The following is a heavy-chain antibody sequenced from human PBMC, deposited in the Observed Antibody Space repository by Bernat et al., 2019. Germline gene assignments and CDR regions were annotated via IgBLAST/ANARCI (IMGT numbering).Heavy chain of an antibody. J-gene: IGHJ6*03. CDR2: IYYSGST. CDR1: GGSISSYY. V-gene: IGHV4-59*01. CDR3: ARGSSRRAARYYYYYMDV. Sequence: QVQLQESGPGLVKPSETLSLTCTVSGGSISSYYWSWIRQPPGKGLEWIGYIYYSGSTNYNPSLKSRVTISVDTSKNQFSLKLSSVTAADTAVDYCARGSSRRAARYYYYYMDVWGKGTTVTVSS. D-gene: IGHD6-6*01.